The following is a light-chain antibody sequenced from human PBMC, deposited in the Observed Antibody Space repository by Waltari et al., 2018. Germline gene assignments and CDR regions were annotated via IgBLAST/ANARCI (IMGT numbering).Light chain of an antibody. V-gene: IGLV7-46*01. CDR3: LLSYSGARPSGV. CDR2: DTS. Sequence: QAVVTQEPSLTVSPGGTVTLTCGSSTGAVTSGHYPYWFQQKPGQAPRTRSYDTSNKHSWTPGRFSGSLLGGNAALTLSGAQPEDEAEYYCLLSYSGARPSGVFGGGTKLTVL. CDR1: TGAVTSGHY. J-gene: IGLJ3*02.